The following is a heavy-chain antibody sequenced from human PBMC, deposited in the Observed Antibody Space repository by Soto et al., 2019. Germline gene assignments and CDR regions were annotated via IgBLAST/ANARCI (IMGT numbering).Heavy chain of an antibody. Sequence: PGGSLRLSCAASGFTFKNHAMTWFRQAPGKGLEWVSSISGSGNSTYYADSVKGRFTISRDNFKTTLSLQMNSPTGDDTAVYYCARDRGSYGYVNWGQGTPVTVSS. CDR3: ARDRGSYGYVN. D-gene: IGHD3-16*01. J-gene: IGHJ4*02. CDR1: GFTFKNHA. V-gene: IGHV3-23*01. CDR2: ISGSGNST.